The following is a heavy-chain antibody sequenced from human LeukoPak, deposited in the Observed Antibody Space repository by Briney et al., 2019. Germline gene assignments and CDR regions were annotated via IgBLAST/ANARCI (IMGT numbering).Heavy chain of an antibody. CDR2: ISSSSSYI. Sequence: GGSLRLSCAASGFTFSSYSMNWVRQAPGKRLEWVSSISSSSSYIYYADSVKGRFTISRDNAKNSLYLQMNSLRAEDTAVYYCAREDSGSYLDYWGQGTLVTVSS. V-gene: IGHV3-21*01. CDR1: GFTFSSYS. D-gene: IGHD1-26*01. J-gene: IGHJ4*02. CDR3: AREDSGSYLDY.